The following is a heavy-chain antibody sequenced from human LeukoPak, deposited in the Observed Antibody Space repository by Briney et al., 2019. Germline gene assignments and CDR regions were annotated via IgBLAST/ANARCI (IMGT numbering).Heavy chain of an antibody. CDR2: INAYNGNI. D-gene: IGHD4-17*01. J-gene: IGHJ4*02. V-gene: IGHV1-18*01. CDR3: ARDSTVTTGAYFDY. CDR1: VYTFTNYG. Sequence: ASVKVSCKASVYTFTNYGITWVRQAPGQGLEWMGWINAYNGNINYAQKLQGRVTMTTDTSTNTVYMELRSLRSDDTAVYYCARDSTVTTGAYFDYWGQGTLVTVSS.